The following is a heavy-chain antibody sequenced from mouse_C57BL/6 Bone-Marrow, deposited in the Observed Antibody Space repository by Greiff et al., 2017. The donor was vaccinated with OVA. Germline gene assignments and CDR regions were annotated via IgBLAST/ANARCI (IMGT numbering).Heavy chain of an antibody. CDR3: TRFYYGSSEGYAMDY. Sequence: EVKLMESGAELVRPGASVKLSCTASGFNIKDDYMHWVKQRPEQGLEWIGWIDPENGDTEYASKFQGKATITADTSSNTAYLQLSSLTSEDTAVYYCTRFYYGSSEGYAMDYWGQGTSVTVSS. V-gene: IGHV14-4*01. CDR2: IDPENGDT. CDR1: GFNIKDDY. J-gene: IGHJ4*01. D-gene: IGHD1-1*01.